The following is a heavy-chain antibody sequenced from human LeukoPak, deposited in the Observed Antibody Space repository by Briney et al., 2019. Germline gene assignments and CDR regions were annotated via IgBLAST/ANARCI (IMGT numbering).Heavy chain of an antibody. Sequence: SQTLSLTWAISGDSVSSNSATWNWIRQSPSRGLEWLGRTYYRSKWYRDYAISLKSRITINPYTSKNQFSLQLNSVTPEDTAVYYCARATSGTSDYWGQGTLVTVSS. CDR1: GDSVSSNSAT. V-gene: IGHV6-1*01. CDR2: TYYRSKWYR. D-gene: IGHD6-13*01. CDR3: ARATSGTSDY. J-gene: IGHJ4*02.